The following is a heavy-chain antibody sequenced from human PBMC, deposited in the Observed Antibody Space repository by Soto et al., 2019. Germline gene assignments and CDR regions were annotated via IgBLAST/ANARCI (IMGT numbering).Heavy chain of an antibody. V-gene: IGHV4-34*01. J-gene: IGHJ4*02. CDR2: INHSGST. Sequence: QVQLQQWGAGLLKPSETLSLTCAVYGGSFSGYYWSWIRQPPGKGLEWIGEINHSGSTNYNPSLRRRVTISVDTSKYRSSLKLSSVTAAAPAVYYCASGGRSGSHYWGQGTLVTVSS. CDR1: GGSFSGYY. D-gene: IGHD1-26*01. CDR3: ASGGRSGSHY.